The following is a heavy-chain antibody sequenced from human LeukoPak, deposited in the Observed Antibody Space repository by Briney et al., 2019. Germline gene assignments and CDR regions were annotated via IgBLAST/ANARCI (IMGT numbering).Heavy chain of an antibody. J-gene: IGHJ6*04. V-gene: IGHV1-3*01. CDR2: INAGNGNT. D-gene: IGHD4-17*01. Sequence: ASVKVSCKAPGYTFTTYAMHWVRQAPGQRLEWMGWINAGNGNTKYSQKFQGRVTITRDTSASTAYMELSSLRSEDTAVYYCVAGHDYGDSNYYYGMDVWGKGTTVTVSS. CDR1: GYTFTTYA. CDR3: VAGHDYGDSNYYYGMDV.